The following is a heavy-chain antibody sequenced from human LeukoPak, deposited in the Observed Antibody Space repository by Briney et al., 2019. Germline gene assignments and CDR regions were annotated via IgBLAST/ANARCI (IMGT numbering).Heavy chain of an antibody. CDR3: ARDTSYSSGQGGFDS. V-gene: IGHV3-9*01. J-gene: IGHJ4*02. D-gene: IGHD6-19*01. CDR2: ITWNRGNT. Sequence: GGSLRLSCAASGFTFESYAMHWVRHAPGKGLEWVSGITWNRGNTGYADSVKGRFTISRGNAENSLFLQMNSLRPEDTALYYCARDTSYSSGQGGFDSWGQGTLVTVSS. CDR1: GFTFESYA.